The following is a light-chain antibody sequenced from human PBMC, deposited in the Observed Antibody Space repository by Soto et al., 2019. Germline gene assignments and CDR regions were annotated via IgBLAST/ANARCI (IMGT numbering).Light chain of an antibody. V-gene: IGKV1-39*01. Sequence: DIQMTQSPSSLSASVEDRVIITCRASQSISNHLNWYQQKPGKAPKLLIFAESSLQSGVPSRFSGSRSGPDFTLTISSLQPEDFATYYCQQSYSSPPTFGQGTKV. CDR2: AES. CDR1: QSISNH. J-gene: IGKJ1*01. CDR3: QQSYSSPPT.